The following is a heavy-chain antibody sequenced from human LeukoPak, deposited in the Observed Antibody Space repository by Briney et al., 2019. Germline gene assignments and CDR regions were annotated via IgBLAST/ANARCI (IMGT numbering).Heavy chain of an antibody. CDR3: ARHIVRPTMLIEY. D-gene: IGHD3-16*01. J-gene: IGHJ4*02. CDR2: IYYTGST. CDR1: SGTISSSSYF. V-gene: IGHV4-39*01. Sequence: SETLSLTCTVSSGTISSSSYFWGWIRQPPGNGLEWIGNIYYTGSTHYNPSLKSRLIMSVDTSKSQFSLTLSSVTAADTAVYYCARHIVRPTMLIEYWGQGILVTVSS.